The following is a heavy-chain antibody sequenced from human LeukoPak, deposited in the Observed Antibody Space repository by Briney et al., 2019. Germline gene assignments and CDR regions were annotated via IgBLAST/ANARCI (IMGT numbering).Heavy chain of an antibody. J-gene: IGHJ4*02. CDR2: ISAYNGNT. CDR3: ARGLVCSGGSCYGIIDY. D-gene: IGHD2-15*01. CDR1: GYIFTSYG. V-gene: IGHV1-18*04. Sequence: ASVKVSCKASGYIFTSYGISWVRQAPGQGLEWMGWISAYNGNTNYAQKLQGRVTMTTDTSTSTAYMELRSLRSDDTAVYYCARGLVCSGGSCYGIIDYWGQGALVTVSS.